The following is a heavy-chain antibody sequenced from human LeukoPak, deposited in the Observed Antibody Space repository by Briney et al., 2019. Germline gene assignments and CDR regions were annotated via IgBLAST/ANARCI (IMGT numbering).Heavy chain of an antibody. D-gene: IGHD5-24*01. Sequence: GGSLRLSCATSGFTFNSHWTTWVRQAPGKGLEWVANIKQDGSVRYYVDSVKGRFTISRDNAKNTLYLQMNSLRAEDTAVYYCARARDGYNSSRAGDYWGQGTLVTVSS. CDR1: GFTFNSHW. J-gene: IGHJ4*02. V-gene: IGHV3-7*01. CDR3: ARARDGYNSSRAGDY. CDR2: IKQDGSVR.